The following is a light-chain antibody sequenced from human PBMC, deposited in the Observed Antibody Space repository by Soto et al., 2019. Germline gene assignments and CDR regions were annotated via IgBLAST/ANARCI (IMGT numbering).Light chain of an antibody. J-gene: IGKJ4*01. CDR2: DAS. CDR3: QQRVTWPPLT. V-gene: IGKV3-11*01. Sequence: EVVLTQSPATLSLSPGERATLSCRASQSISIYLAWYQQKPGQAPRLLIYDASNRATGIPARFSGSGSGTDFTLTINSLEPEDFAVYYCQQRVTWPPLTFGGGTKVEIK. CDR1: QSISIY.